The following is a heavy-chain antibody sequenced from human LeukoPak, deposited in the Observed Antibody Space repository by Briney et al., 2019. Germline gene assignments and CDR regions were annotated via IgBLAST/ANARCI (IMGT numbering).Heavy chain of an antibody. D-gene: IGHD3-3*01. V-gene: IGHV1-18*01. CDR2: ISAYNGNT. Sequence: ASVMVSCKVSGYTLTELSMHWVRQAPGQGLEWMGWISAYNGNTNYAQKLQGRVTMTTDTSTSTAYMELRSLRSDDTAVYYCARDTTSSITIFGVVIGQAFDYWGQGTLVTVSS. CDR1: GYTLTELS. CDR3: ARDTTSSITIFGVVIGQAFDY. J-gene: IGHJ4*02.